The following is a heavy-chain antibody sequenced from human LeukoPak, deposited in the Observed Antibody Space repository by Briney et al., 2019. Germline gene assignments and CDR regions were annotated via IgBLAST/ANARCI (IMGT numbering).Heavy chain of an antibody. CDR1: GGSISGNF. CDR2: IYSSGST. V-gene: IGHV4-59*01. D-gene: IGHD6-6*01. J-gene: IGHJ3*02. CDR3: ARASPLSSQDAFDI. Sequence: SETLSLTCRVSGGSISGNFWSCIRHPPGKGLEWIGYIYSSGSTNYNPSLKSRVTISVDTSNNKLSLKLTSVTAADMAVYFCARASPLSSQDAFDIWGQGTMVPVSS.